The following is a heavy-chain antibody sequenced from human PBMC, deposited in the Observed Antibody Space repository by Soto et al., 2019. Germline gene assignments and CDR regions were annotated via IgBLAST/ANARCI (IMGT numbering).Heavy chain of an antibody. CDR2: MNPNSGNT. J-gene: IGHJ6*03. CDR1: GYTFTSYD. Sequence: ASLKVSCKASGYTFTSYDINWVRQATGQGLEWMGWMNPNSGNTGYAQKFQGRVTMTRNTSISTAYMELSSLRSEDTAVYYCARAFTYYDFWGYYYYYYYMDVWGKGTTVTVSS. CDR3: ARAFTYYDFWGYYYYYYYMDV. V-gene: IGHV1-8*01. D-gene: IGHD3-3*01.